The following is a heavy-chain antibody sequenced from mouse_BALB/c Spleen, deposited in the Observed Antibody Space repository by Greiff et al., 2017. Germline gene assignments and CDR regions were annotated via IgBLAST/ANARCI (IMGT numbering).Heavy chain of an antibody. D-gene: IGHD1-2*01. V-gene: IGHV5-4*02. CDR3: AGGGATATRAWVDY. Sequence: EVQGVESGGGLVKPGGSLKLSCAASGFTFSDYYMYWVRQTPEKRLEWVATISDGGSYTYYPDSVQGRCTISRDNAKNNLYLQLSSLKSEDTAMDYGAGGGATATRAWVDYGGQGTRVTVSA. CDR1: GFTFSDYY. CDR2: ISDGGSYT. J-gene: IGHJ3*01.